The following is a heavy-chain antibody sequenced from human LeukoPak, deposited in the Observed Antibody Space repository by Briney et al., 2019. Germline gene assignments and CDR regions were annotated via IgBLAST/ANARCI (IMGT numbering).Heavy chain of an antibody. CDR2: IIPILGIA. Sequence: GASVKVSCKASGGTFSSYAISWVRQAPGQGLEWMGRIIPILGIANYAQKFQGRVTITADKSTSTVYMELSSLRSEDTAVYYCARVGTRIDSSGYLTHDAFDIWGQGTMVTVSS. D-gene: IGHD3-22*01. CDR1: GGTFSSYA. V-gene: IGHV1-69*04. J-gene: IGHJ3*02. CDR3: ARVGTRIDSSGYLTHDAFDI.